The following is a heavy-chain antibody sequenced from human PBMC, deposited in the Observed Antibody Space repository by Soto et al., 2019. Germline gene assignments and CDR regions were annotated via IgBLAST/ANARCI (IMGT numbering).Heavy chain of an antibody. V-gene: IGHV1-69*13. CDR2: IIPIFGTA. Sequence: SVKVSCKAPGGTFSSYAISWVRQAPGQGLEWMGGIIPIFGTANYAQKFQGRVTITADESTSTAYMELSSLRSEDTAVYYCARSTRWIQLWDGGMDVWGQGTTVTVSS. CDR3: ARSTRWIQLWDGGMDV. J-gene: IGHJ6*02. CDR1: GGTFSSYA. D-gene: IGHD5-18*01.